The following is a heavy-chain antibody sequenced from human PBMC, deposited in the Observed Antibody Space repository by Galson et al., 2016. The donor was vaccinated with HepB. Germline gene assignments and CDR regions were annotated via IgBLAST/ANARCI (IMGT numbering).Heavy chain of an antibody. CDR3: ARHFLPPGSGYYKKWDWYFDL. D-gene: IGHD1-26*01. J-gene: IGHJ2*01. CDR1: GGSTISYY. Sequence: SETLSLTCTVSGGSTISYYWSWIRQPPGKGLEWIGYVYYTGSAKYTPSLKSRVNISIDTSKNQFSLKLSSVTAADTAIYYCARHFLPPGSGYYKKWDWYFDLWGRGTRVAVSS. CDR2: VYYTGSA. V-gene: IGHV4-59*08.